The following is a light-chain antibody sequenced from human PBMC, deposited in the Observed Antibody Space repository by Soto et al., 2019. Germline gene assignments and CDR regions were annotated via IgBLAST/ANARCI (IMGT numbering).Light chain of an antibody. CDR1: QSISSN. CDR3: QLYNNWPLT. J-gene: IGKJ5*01. Sequence: ETVLTQSPVTLSLSPGERATLSCRANQSISSNLAWYQQKPGQAPRLLIYDASTRATGIPARFSGSGSETEFTLTISSLQSEDFAVYYCQLYNNWPLTFGQGTRLEIK. V-gene: IGKV3-15*01. CDR2: DAS.